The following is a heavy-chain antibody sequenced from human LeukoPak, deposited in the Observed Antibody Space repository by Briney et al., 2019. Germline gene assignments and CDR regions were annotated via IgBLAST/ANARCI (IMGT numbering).Heavy chain of an antibody. J-gene: IGHJ3*02. CDR1: GFIFSNYG. V-gene: IGHV3-23*01. D-gene: IGHD3-22*01. Sequence: PGGSLRLSCAASGFIFSNYGMNWVRQAPGKGLEWVAAISASGSATSYADSVRGRFTISRDNSKNTLYLQMNSLRAEDTAVYYCAKTFSYYDSSGYRPDAFDIWGQGTMVTVSS. CDR2: ISASGSAT. CDR3: AKTFSYYDSSGYRPDAFDI.